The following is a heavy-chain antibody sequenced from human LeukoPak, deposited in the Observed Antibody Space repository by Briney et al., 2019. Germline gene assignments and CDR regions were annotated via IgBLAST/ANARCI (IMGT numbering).Heavy chain of an antibody. CDR3: ARGTFYYYDSSGYSDY. J-gene: IGHJ4*02. V-gene: IGHV1-2*02. D-gene: IGHD3-22*01. Sequence: ASVKVSCKASGYTFTGYYMHWVRQAPGQGLEWMGWINPNSGGTNYAQTFQGRVTMTRGTSISTAYMELSRLRSDDTAVYYCARGTFYYYDSSGYSDYWGQGTLVTVSS. CDR2: INPNSGGT. CDR1: GYTFTGYY.